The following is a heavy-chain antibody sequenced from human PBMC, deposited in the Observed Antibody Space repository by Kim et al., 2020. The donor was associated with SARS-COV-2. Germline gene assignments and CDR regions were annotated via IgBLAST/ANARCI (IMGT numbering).Heavy chain of an antibody. D-gene: IGHD3-10*01. CDR1: GFTFSTYA. CDR3: VKVWAGMVRGLFDY. Sequence: GGSLRLSCSASGFTFSTYAMHWVRQAPGKGLEYVSAISSNGSSTYYADSVKGRFTISRDNSKNTLFLQMSSLRAEDTAVYYCVKVWAGMVRGLFDYWGQGTLVNVSS. V-gene: IGHV3-64D*09. CDR2: ISSNGSST. J-gene: IGHJ4*02.